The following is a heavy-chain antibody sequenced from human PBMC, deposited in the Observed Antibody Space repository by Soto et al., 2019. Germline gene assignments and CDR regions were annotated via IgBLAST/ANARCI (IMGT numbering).Heavy chain of an antibody. V-gene: IGHV1-8*01. CDR2: MNPNSGNT. J-gene: IGHJ5*02. CDR1: GYTFTSYD. D-gene: IGHD6-6*01. Sequence: ASVKVSCKASGYTFTSYDINWVRQATGQGLEWMGWMNPNSGNTGYAQKFQGRVTMTRNTSISTAYMELSSLRSEDTAVYYCGRKNPLIEYSSSSEGYNWSAPWGQGTLVTVSS. CDR3: GRKNPLIEYSSSSEGYNWSAP.